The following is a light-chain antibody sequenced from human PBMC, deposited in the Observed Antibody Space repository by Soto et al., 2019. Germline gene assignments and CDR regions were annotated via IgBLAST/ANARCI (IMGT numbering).Light chain of an antibody. J-gene: IGKJ5*01. CDR3: QQRSNWPLA. CDR2: DTS. Sequence: EIVLTQSPATLSLSPGERATLSCRASQSVSSYLAWYQQKPGQAPRLLIYDTSNRATGIPARFSGSGFGTDFTLTISSLEPEDFAVYYCQQRSNWPLAFGQGTRLEI. V-gene: IGKV3-11*01. CDR1: QSVSSY.